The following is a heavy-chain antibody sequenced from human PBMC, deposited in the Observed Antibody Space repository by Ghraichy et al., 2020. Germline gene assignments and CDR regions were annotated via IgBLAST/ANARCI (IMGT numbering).Heavy chain of an antibody. J-gene: IGHJ4*02. CDR1: GYSFTSYW. CDR2: IYPGDSDT. V-gene: IGHV5-51*01. D-gene: IGHD6-19*01. Sequence: GESLNISCKGSGYSFTSYWIGWVRQMPGKGLEWMGIIYPGDSDTRYSPSFQGQVTISADKSISTAYLQWSSLKASDTAMYYCARHPDYSGYSSGWYDYWGQGTLVTVSS. CDR3: ARHPDYSGYSSGWYDY.